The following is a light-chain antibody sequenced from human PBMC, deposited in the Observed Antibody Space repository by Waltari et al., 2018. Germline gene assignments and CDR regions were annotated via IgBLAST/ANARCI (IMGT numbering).Light chain of an antibody. Sequence: QAVVTQEPSLTVSPGGTVTLTCGSNTGAVPSGHYPSWFQQKPGQAPRTLIYDTNNKQSWTPARFSGSLLGGKGALTLSGAQPEDEAEYYCSLSYSGAVVFGGGTKLTVL. V-gene: IGLV7-46*01. J-gene: IGLJ2*01. CDR2: DTN. CDR3: SLSYSGAVV. CDR1: TGAVPSGHY.